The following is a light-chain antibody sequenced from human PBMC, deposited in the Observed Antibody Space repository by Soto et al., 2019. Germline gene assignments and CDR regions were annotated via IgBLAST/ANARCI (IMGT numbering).Light chain of an antibody. J-gene: IGLJ3*02. Sequence: QPVLTQPPSASGTPGQRVTISCSGSTSNLGSNFIYWYQQLPGAAPKLLISRNNQRPSGVPDRFSGSKSGTSASLAISGLRPEDEAVYHCASWDDSLSGLVFGGGTKVTVL. CDR1: TSNLGSNF. CDR3: ASWDDSLSGLV. V-gene: IGLV1-47*01. CDR2: RNN.